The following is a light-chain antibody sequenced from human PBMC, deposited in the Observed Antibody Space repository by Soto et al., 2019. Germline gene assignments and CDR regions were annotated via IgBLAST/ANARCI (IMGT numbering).Light chain of an antibody. V-gene: IGKV1-33*01. Sequence: DIQMTQSPSALSASVGDRVTSSCQAIQDISNYLNWYQQKPGKAPKLLIYDASNLETGVPSRFSGSGSGTDFTFTISSLQPEDIATYYCQQYDNLPLTFGGGTKWIS. CDR1: QDISNY. CDR2: DAS. CDR3: QQYDNLPLT. J-gene: IGKJ4*01.